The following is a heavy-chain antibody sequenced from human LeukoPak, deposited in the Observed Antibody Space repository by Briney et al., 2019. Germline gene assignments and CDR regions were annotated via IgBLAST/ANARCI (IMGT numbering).Heavy chain of an antibody. V-gene: IGHV4-61*08. CDR3: ARAGDRNGLVDY. D-gene: IGHD4-17*01. CDR1: GGSISSGGYY. Sequence: SETLSLTCTVSGGSISSGGYYWSWIRQPPGKGLEWIGYIYYSGSTNYNPSLKSRVTISVDTSKNQFSLKLSSVTAADTAVYYCARAGDRNGLVDYWGQGTLVTVSS. CDR2: IYYSGST. J-gene: IGHJ4*02.